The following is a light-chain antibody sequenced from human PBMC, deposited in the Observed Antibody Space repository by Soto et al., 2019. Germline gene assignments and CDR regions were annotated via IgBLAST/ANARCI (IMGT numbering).Light chain of an antibody. Sequence: QSALTQPPSASGSPGQSVTISCTGTSSDVGGYNYVSWYQHYSGKAPKLMIYEVSKRPSGVPDRFSGSKSGNTASLTVSGLQGEDEADYYCSSYAGSNNFVVFGGGTKLTVL. J-gene: IGLJ2*01. CDR3: SSYAGSNNFVV. CDR1: SSDVGGYNY. V-gene: IGLV2-8*01. CDR2: EVS.